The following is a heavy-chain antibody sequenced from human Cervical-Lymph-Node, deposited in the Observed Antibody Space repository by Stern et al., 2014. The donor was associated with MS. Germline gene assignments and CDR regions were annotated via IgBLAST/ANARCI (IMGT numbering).Heavy chain of an antibody. CDR2: INPNGSVT. J-gene: IGHJ4*02. Sequence: QVQLEESGPEVKKPGASVMVSCKTSGYTFTNYYIHWVRQAPGQGLEWMGIINPNGSVTASAQKFQGRLTMTRDTSTTTVYMRLITLTSEDPAMYYCTRAVGGVGREWGQGTLVFVSS. CDR3: TRAVGGVGRE. D-gene: IGHD3-16*01. V-gene: IGHV1-46*01. CDR1: GYTFTNYY.